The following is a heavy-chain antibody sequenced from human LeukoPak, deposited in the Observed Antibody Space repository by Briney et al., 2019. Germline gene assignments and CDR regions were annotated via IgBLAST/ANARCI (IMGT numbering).Heavy chain of an antibody. Sequence: GGSLRLSCAASGFTFSNSWMHWVRQAPGKGLVWVSRIKSDGSTTTYADSVKGRFTISRDNSKNTLYLQMSSLRAEDTAVYYCVKITSSSGGDYWGQGTLVTVSS. CDR3: VKITSSSGGDY. CDR1: GFTFSNSW. J-gene: IGHJ4*02. V-gene: IGHV3-74*01. D-gene: IGHD6-19*01. CDR2: IKSDGSTT.